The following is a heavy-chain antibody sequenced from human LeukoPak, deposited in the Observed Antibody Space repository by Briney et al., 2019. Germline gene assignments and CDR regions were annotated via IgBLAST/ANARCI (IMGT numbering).Heavy chain of an antibody. CDR2: INSDGSST. Sequence: PGGSLRLSCAASGFTFSSYWMHWVRQAPGKGLVWVARINSDGSSTSYADSVKGRFTISRDNAKNTLYLQMNSLRADDTAVYYCARSPRDYGFYYFDCWGQGTLVTVSS. D-gene: IGHD4-17*01. J-gene: IGHJ4*02. CDR3: ARSPRDYGFYYFDC. V-gene: IGHV3-74*01. CDR1: GFTFSSYW.